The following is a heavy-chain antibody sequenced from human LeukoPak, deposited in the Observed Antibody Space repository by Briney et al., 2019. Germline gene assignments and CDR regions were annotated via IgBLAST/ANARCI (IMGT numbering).Heavy chain of an antibody. J-gene: IGHJ5*02. CDR1: GFTFTSSA. Sequence: GASVKVSCKASGFTFTSSAMQWVRQARGQRLEWIGWIVVGSGNTNYARKFQERVTITRDMSTSTAYMELSSLRSEDTAVYYCAAFEDYYDSPHTDWFDPWGQGTLVTVSS. CDR3: AAFEDYYDSPHTDWFDP. V-gene: IGHV1-58*02. CDR2: IVVGSGNT. D-gene: IGHD3-22*01.